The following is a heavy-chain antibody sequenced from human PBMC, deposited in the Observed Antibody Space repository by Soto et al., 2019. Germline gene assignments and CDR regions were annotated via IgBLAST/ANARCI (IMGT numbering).Heavy chain of an antibody. CDR1: GFTFSDAW. CDR2: MKSKNDGGTI. D-gene: IGHD3-16*01. Sequence: EVQLVESGGGLVKPGGSLRLACAASGFTFSDAWMSWVRQAPGKGLECVGRMKSKNDGGTIEYDAPVKGRFTISRDDSKNTLYVEMNSLKTGDTAVYYCTTGGGYWGQGTLVRVSS. CDR3: TTGGGY. V-gene: IGHV3-15*01. J-gene: IGHJ4*02.